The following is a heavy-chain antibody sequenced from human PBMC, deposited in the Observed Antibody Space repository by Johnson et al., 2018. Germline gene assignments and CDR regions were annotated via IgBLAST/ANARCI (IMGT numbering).Heavy chain of an antibody. J-gene: IGHJ3*01. CDR2: ISSSSSYI. V-gene: IGHV3-21*01. CDR3: ARDYDYVGGEELAVPH. D-gene: IGHD3-16*01. CDR1: GFTFSSYS. Sequence: EVQLVESGGGLVKPGGSLRLSCAASGFTFSSYSMNWVRQAPGKGLEWVSSISSSSSYIYYADSVKGRFTISRDNAKNSLYLQMNSLRAEDTAVYYCARDYDYVGGEELAVPHWGQGTMVTVSS.